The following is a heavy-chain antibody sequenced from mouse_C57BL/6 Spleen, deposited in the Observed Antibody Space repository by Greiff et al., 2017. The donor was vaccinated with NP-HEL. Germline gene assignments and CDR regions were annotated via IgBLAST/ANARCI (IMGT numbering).Heavy chain of an antibody. CDR2: ISYDGSN. V-gene: IGHV3-6*01. J-gene: IGHJ4*01. CDR1: GYSITSGYY. CDR3: ARKGLRLGAMDY. Sequence: ESGPGLVKPSQSLSLTCSVTGYSITSGYYWNWIRQFPGNKLEWMGYISYDGSNNYNPSLKNRISITRDTSKNQFFLKLNSVTTEDTATYYCARKGLRLGAMDYWGQGTSVTVSS. D-gene: IGHD1-1*01.